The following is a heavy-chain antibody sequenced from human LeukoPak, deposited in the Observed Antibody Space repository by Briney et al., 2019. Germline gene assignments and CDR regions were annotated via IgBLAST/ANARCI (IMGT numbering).Heavy chain of an antibody. J-gene: IGHJ4*02. CDR3: TRDLTGTTWSENDY. V-gene: IGHV3-64*04. CDR1: GFTFSSFA. Sequence: GGSLRLSCSASGFTFSSFAMHWVRQAPGKGLEHVSAISSDGGSTYYADSVKGRFTISRDNSKNTLYLQMNNLRADDTAMYYCTRDLTGTTWSENDYWGQGTLVTISS. CDR2: ISSDGGST. D-gene: IGHD6-13*01.